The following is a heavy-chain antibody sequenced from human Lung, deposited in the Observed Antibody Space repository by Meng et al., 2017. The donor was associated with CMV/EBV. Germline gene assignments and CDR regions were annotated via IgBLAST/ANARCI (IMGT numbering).Heavy chain of an antibody. CDR2: IPHRGSS. D-gene: IGHD3-10*01. CDR1: GDSITNHNW. V-gene: IGHV4-4*02. CDR3: LRRSGGSV. J-gene: IGHJ1*01. Sequence: QVQLREPGPARVKPSEPLSLTCAVSGDSITNHNWWAWVRQPPGKGLEWIGEIPHRGSSAYNPSLKSRVSMSIDKSKNQFSLKLTSVTAADTAVYHCLRRSGGSVWGQGTLVTVSS.